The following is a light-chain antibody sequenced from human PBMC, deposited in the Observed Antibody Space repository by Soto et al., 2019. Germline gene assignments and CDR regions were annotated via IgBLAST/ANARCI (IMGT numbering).Light chain of an antibody. CDR2: DGS. V-gene: IGKV3-20*01. CDR3: QQYGSSPWT. CDR1: QSVTSDY. Sequence: ENVLTLSRATVFLSLGDRVTISCRASQSVTSDYVAWYQQKRGQAPRLLIYDGSGRATGIPHRFSGSGSGTDFTLTNSRLEPEDFAVYYCQQYGSSPWTFGQGTKVDIK. J-gene: IGKJ1*01.